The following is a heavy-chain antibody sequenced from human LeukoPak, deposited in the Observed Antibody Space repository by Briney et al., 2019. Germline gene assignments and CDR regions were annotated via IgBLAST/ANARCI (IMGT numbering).Heavy chain of an antibody. V-gene: IGHV5-51*01. CDR1: GYSFTSYW. CDR2: IYPGDPDT. J-gene: IGHJ3*02. CDR3: ARLPMYYDFWSGYYGAFGI. Sequence: GESLKISCKGSGYSFTSYWIGWVRQMPGKGLEWMGIIYPGDPDTRYSPSFQGQVTISADKSISTAYLQWSSLKASDTAMYYCARLPMYYDFWSGYYGAFGIWGQGTMVTVSS. D-gene: IGHD3-3*01.